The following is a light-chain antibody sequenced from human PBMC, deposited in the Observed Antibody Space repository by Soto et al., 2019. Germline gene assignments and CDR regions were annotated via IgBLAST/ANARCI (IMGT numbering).Light chain of an antibody. V-gene: IGLV1-40*01. CDR3: QSYDSSLSGGV. Sequence: QSELTQPPSVSGAPGQRVTISCTGSSSNIGANYDVHWYQQLPGTAPKLLIYGNSNRPSGVPDRFSGSKSGTSASLAITGLQAEDEADYYCQSYDSSLSGGVFGGGTKLTVL. CDR2: GNS. CDR1: SSNIGANYD. J-gene: IGLJ3*02.